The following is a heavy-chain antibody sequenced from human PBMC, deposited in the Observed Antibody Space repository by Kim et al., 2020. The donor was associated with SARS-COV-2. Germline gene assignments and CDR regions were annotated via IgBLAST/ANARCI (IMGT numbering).Heavy chain of an antibody. CDR3: ARDLEHLLWFGVQDAFDI. CDR1: GFTFSSYG. J-gene: IGHJ3*02. CDR2: ISYDGSNK. D-gene: IGHD3-10*01. Sequence: GGSLRLSCAASGFTFSSYGMHWVRQAPGKGLEWVAVISYDGSNKYYADSVKGRFTISRDNSKNTLYLQMNSLRAEDTAVYYCARDLEHLLWFGVQDAFDIWGQGTMVTVSS. V-gene: IGHV3-33*05.